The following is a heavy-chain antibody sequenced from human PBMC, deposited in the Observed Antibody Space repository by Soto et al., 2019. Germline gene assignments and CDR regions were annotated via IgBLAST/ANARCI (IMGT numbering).Heavy chain of an antibody. V-gene: IGHV3-33*01. CDR1: GFTFSVYG. J-gene: IGHJ6*02. CDR3: ARGDVGDYYGMDV. D-gene: IGHD3-16*01. Sequence: PGGSLRLSCAASGFTFSVYGMHWVRQAPGKGLEWVAVIWHDGSNKYYADSVKGRFTISRDNAKNSLYMQMNSLRAEYTAVYYCARGDVGDYYGMDVWGQGTTVTVSS. CDR2: IWHDGSNK.